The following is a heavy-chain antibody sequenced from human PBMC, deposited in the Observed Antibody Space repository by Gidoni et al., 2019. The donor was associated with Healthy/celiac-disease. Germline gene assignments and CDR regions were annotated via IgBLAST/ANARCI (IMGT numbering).Heavy chain of an antibody. D-gene: IGHD3-22*01. CDR2: ISGSGGST. Sequence: EVQLLESGGGLVQPGGSLRLSCAASGFPFSSYAMSWVRQAPGKGLEWVSAISGSGGSTYYADSVKGRFTISRDNSKNTLYLQMNSLRAEDTAVYYCAKAYYDSSGYYLSYYYGMDVWGQGTTVTVSS. CDR3: AKAYYDSSGYYLSYYYGMDV. CDR1: GFPFSSYA. J-gene: IGHJ6*02. V-gene: IGHV3-23*01.